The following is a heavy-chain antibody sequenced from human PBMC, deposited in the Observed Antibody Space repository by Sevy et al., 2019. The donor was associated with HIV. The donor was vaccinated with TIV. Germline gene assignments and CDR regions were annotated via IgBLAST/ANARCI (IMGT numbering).Heavy chain of an antibody. J-gene: IGHJ6*03. Sequence: GESLKISCAASGFTFSNAWMSWVRQAPGKGLEWVGRIKSKTDGGTTDYAAPVKGRFTISRDDSKNTLYLQMYSLKTEDTAVYYCTTDLSWYYSGSGTNRLHRPGRYYMDVWGKGTTVTVSS. CDR1: GFTFSNAW. V-gene: IGHV3-15*01. CDR2: IKSKTDGGTT. D-gene: IGHD3-10*01. CDR3: TTDLSWYYSGSGTNRLHRPGRYYMDV.